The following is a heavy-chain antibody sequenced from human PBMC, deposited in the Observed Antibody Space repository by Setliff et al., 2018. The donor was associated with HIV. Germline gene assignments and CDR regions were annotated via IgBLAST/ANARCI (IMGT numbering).Heavy chain of an antibody. CDR3: ASTGSLLPRFGASYHYYGMDV. CDR1: GFTFSSYE. Sequence: PGGSLRLSCAASGFTFSSYEMNWVRQAPGKGLEWVSYISSSGSTIYYADSVKGRFTISRDNAKNSLYLQMNSLRAEDTAVYFCASTGSLLPRFGASYHYYGMDVWGQGTTVTVSS. D-gene: IGHD3-10*01. CDR2: ISSSGSTI. V-gene: IGHV3-48*03. J-gene: IGHJ6*02.